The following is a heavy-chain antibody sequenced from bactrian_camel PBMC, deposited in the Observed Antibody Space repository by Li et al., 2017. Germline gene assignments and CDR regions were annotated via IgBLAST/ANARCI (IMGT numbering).Heavy chain of an antibody. CDR2: IDSDGST. Sequence: HVQLVESGGGSVQAGGSLRLACAASGYTYNNHCMGWFRQAPGKEREFVSGIDSDGSTRYADSVKGRFTISQDVDKNTLVLQMNSLKAEDTAMYYCRVKCGSRWSPTLYWGQGTQVTVS. J-gene: IGHJ4*01. V-gene: IGHV3S53*01. CDR3: RVKCGSRWSPTLY. CDR1: GYTYNNHC. D-gene: IGHD6*01.